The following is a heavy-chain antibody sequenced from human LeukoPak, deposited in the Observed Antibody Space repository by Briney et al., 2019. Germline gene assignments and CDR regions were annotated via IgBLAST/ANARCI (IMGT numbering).Heavy chain of an antibody. CDR3: ARDAASGSYLPGGPDY. J-gene: IGHJ4*02. CDR1: GYTFTSYA. CDR2: INAGNGNT. Sequence: ASVKVSCKASGYTFTSYAMHWVRQAPGQRHEWMGWINAGNGNTKYSQKFQGRVTITRDTSASTAYMELSSLRSEDTAVYYCARDAASGSYLPGGPDYWGQGTLVTVSS. V-gene: IGHV1-3*01. D-gene: IGHD1-26*01.